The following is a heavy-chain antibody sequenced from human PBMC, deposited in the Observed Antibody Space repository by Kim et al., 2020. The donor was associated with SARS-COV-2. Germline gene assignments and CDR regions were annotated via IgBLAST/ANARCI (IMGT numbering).Heavy chain of an antibody. CDR3: ANQMGYSSYYGLNH. Sequence: YADSLEGRFTISRDNSKNALYLQMNSLRAEDTAVYYCANQMGYSSYYGLNHWGQGTLVTVSS. D-gene: IGHD6-13*01. J-gene: IGHJ5*02. V-gene: IGHV3-23*01.